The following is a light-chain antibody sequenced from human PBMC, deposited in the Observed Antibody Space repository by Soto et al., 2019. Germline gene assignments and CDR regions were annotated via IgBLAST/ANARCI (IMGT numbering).Light chain of an antibody. Sequence: VIWMTQSPSLLSASTGDIVTISCRMSRGISSYLAWYQQKPGKAPELLIYAASTLQSGVPSRFSGSGSGTDFTLTISCLQSEDFATYYCQQYYSFPLTFGGGTKVEIK. CDR1: RGISSY. J-gene: IGKJ4*01. CDR3: QQYYSFPLT. CDR2: AAS. V-gene: IGKV1D-8*01.